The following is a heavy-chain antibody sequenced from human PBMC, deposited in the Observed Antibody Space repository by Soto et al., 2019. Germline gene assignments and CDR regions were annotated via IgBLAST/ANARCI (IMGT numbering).Heavy chain of an antibody. J-gene: IGHJ5*02. Sequence: SETLSLTCTVFGGSINSYYWSWIRQAPGKGLEWIGYIQKSGNTNYNPSLKSRVTMSLDTSKDQFSLKLSSVTAADTAVYYCAREGGYCSGTNCYFWFDPRGQGTPVTVSS. CDR2: IQKSGNT. V-gene: IGHV4-59*01. CDR1: GGSINSYY. CDR3: AREGGYCSGTNCYFWFDP. D-gene: IGHD2-2*01.